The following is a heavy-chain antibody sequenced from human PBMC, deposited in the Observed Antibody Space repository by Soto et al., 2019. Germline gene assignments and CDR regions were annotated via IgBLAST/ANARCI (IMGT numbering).Heavy chain of an antibody. Sequence: ASVKVSCKASGYTFTSYGISCVRQAPGQGLEWMGWISAYNGNTNYAQKLQGRVTMTTDTSTSTAYMELRSLRSDDTAVYYCARGARYSSLNWFDPWGQGTLVTVSS. J-gene: IGHJ5*02. CDR2: ISAYNGNT. CDR1: GYTFTSYG. V-gene: IGHV1-18*01. D-gene: IGHD6-6*01. CDR3: ARGARYSSLNWFDP.